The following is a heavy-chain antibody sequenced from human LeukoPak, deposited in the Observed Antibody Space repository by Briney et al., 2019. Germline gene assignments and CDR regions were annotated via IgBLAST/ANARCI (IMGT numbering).Heavy chain of an antibody. V-gene: IGHV4-59*08. CDR1: GGSISSYY. CDR3: ARRKASGYFDY. D-gene: IGHD1-26*01. CDR2: IYYSGSI. Sequence: PSETLSLTCTVSGGSISSYYWSWIRQPPGKGLEWIGYIYYSGSINYNPSLKSRVTISVDTSKNQFSLKLSSVTAADTAVYYCARRKASGYFDYWGQGTLVTVSS. J-gene: IGHJ4*02.